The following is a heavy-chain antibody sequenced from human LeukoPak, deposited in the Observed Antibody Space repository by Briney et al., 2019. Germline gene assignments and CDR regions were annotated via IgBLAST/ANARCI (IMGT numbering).Heavy chain of an antibody. V-gene: IGHV3-20*04. CDR1: GFTFDDYG. D-gene: IGHD3-22*01. Sequence: GGSLRLSCAASGFTFDDYGMSWVRQAPGKGLEWVSGINWNGGSTGYADSVKGRFTISRDNAKNPLYLQMNSLRAEDTALYYCARDFSYYYDSSGSFGYWGQGTLVTVSS. CDR2: INWNGGST. CDR3: ARDFSYYYDSSGSFGY. J-gene: IGHJ4*02.